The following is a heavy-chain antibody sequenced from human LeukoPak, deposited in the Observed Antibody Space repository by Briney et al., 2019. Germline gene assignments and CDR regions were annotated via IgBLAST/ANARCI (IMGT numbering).Heavy chain of an antibody. D-gene: IGHD1-1*01. Sequence: ASVKVSCKASGYTSTGYYMHWVRQAPGQGLEWMGWINPNSGGTNYAQKFQGRVTMTRDTSISTAYMELSGLTSEDTAVYYCTRDWTYWGPGTLVAVSS. CDR1: GYTSTGYY. V-gene: IGHV1-2*02. CDR3: TRDWTY. CDR2: INPNSGGT. J-gene: IGHJ4*02.